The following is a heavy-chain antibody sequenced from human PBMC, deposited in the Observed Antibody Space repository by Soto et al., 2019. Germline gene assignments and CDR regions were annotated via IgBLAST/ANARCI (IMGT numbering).Heavy chain of an antibody. CDR3: VSHRGIVEVAAADF. Sequence: EVQLVESGGGLVQPGGSLRLSCAASGFTFSTYAMSWVRQTPGKGLEWVSGISGSAGTTYYADSVKGRFTISRDNSKNTLYLQINSLRAEDTAVYYCVSHRGIVEVAAADFWGQGTLVTVSS. J-gene: IGHJ4*02. V-gene: IGHV3-23*04. CDR2: ISGSAGTT. D-gene: IGHD2-15*01. CDR1: GFTFSTYA.